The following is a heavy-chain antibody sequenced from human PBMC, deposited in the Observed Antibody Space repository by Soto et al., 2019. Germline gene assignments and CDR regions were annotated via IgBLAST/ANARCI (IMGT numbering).Heavy chain of an antibody. V-gene: IGHV3-30-3*01. Sequence: SVRLTGAASGFAFSSYAMSWVCQAPGKGLEWVAVISYDGSNKYYADSVKGRFTISRDNSKNTLYLQMNSLRAEDTAVYYCARDKKELRFLEWYRQSYYYYYYGMEVWGQGNTVTVT. D-gene: IGHD3-3*01. J-gene: IGHJ6*02. CDR2: ISYDGSNK. CDR3: ARDKKELRFLEWYRQSYYYYYYGMEV. CDR1: GFAFSSYA.